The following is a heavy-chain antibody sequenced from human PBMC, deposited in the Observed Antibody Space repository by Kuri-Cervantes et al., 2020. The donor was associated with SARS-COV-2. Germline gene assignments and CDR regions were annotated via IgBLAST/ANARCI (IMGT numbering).Heavy chain of an antibody. CDR2: FDQSGYT. Sequence: LRLSCAVSGGSISDVGYSWTWIRRPPGKGLEWIGYFDQSGYTYYIPSLKSRVTMSVDTSKNQFSLKLSSVTAADTAVYYCARVSDSSGYYPRYFDYWGQGTLVTVSS. D-gene: IGHD3-22*01. CDR1: GGSISDVGYS. V-gene: IGHV4-30-2*01. J-gene: IGHJ4*02. CDR3: ARVSDSSGYYPRYFDY.